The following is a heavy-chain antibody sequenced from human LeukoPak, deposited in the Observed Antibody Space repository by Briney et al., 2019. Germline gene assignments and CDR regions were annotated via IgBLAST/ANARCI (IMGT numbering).Heavy chain of an antibody. D-gene: IGHD3-10*01. CDR2: INPNSGGT. V-gene: IGHV1-2*02. Sequence: ASVKVSCKASGYTFTGYYMHWVRQAPGQGLEWMGWINPNSGGTSYAQKFQGRVTMTRDTSISTAYMELSSLRSDDTAVFYCARGDYYDSGSSYYYFMDVWGKGTTVTISS. J-gene: IGHJ6*03. CDR1: GYTFTGYY. CDR3: ARGDYYDSGSSYYYFMDV.